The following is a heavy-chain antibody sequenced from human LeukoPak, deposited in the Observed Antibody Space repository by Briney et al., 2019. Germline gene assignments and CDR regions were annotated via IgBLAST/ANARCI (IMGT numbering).Heavy chain of an antibody. CDR2: ISWNSGSI. CDR3: AKAEYCSSTSCYLYAFDI. Sequence: LRLSCAASGFTFDDYAMLWVRQAPGKGLEWVSGISWNSGSIGYADSVKGRFTISRDNAKNSLYLQMNSLRAEDTALYYCAKAEYCSSTSCYLYAFDIWGQGTMVTVSS. J-gene: IGHJ3*02. D-gene: IGHD2-2*01. V-gene: IGHV3-9*01. CDR1: GFTFDDYA.